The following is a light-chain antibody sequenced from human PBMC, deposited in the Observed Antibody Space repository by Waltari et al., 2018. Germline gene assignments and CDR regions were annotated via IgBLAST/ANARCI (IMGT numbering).Light chain of an antibody. CDR2: SNK. V-gene: IGLV1-47*02. CDR3: AAWDDSVGGV. J-gene: IGLJ3*02. CDR1: SSNIGSNF. Sequence: QSVLTQPPSASGTPGQRVTISCSGSSSNIGSNFVYWYQQLPGTAPKLLIYSNKQRPAGIPDRFSGSKSGTSASLTISGLRSEDGADYYCAAWDDSVGGVFGGGTKLTVL.